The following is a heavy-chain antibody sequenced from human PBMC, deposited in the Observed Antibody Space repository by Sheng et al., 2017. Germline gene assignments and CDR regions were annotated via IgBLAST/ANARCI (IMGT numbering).Heavy chain of an antibody. J-gene: IGHJ2*01. V-gene: IGHV4-34*01. CDR1: GGSFSGYY. CDR2: INHSGST. Sequence: QVQLQQWGAGLLKPSETLSLTCAVYGGSFSGYYWSWIRQPPGKGLEWIGEINHSGSTNYNPSLKSRVTISVDTSKNQFSLKLSSVTAADTAVYYCARTWYDSSGYYYYWYFDLWGRGTLVTVSS. D-gene: IGHD3-22*01. CDR3: ARTWYDSSGYYYYWYFDL.